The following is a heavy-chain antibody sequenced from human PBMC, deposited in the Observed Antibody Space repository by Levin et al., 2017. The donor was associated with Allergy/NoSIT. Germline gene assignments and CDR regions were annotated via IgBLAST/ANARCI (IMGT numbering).Heavy chain of an antibody. CDR3: ARETIAAPPYNWFDT. CDR2: LNPNTGGT. V-gene: IGHV1-2*06. J-gene: IGHJ5*02. D-gene: IGHD6-13*01. Sequence: ASVKVSCKASGFTFTIYDIHWVRQAPGQGLEWVGRLNPNTGGTDSAQKFMGSVTMTRDTSTTTAFMELTRLRPDDTAIYFCARETIAAPPYNWFDTWGQGALVTVSS. CDR1: GFTFTIYD.